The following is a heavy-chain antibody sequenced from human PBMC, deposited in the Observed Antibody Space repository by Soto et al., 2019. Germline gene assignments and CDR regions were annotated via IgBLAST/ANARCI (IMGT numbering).Heavy chain of an antibody. CDR3: ARDGPYSSGWYRYFQH. CDR2: IIPIFGTA. V-gene: IGHV1-69*13. D-gene: IGHD6-19*01. J-gene: IGHJ1*01. Sequence: SVKVSCQASGGTFSSYAISWVRQAPGQGLEWMGGIIPIFGTANYAQKFQGRVTITADESTSTAYMELSSLRSEDTAVYYCARDGPYSSGWYRYFQHWGQGTLVTVSS. CDR1: GGTFSSYA.